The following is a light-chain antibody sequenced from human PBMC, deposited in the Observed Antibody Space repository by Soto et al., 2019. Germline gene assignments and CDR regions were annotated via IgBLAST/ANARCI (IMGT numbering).Light chain of an antibody. Sequence: EIVLTQSPGTLSLSPGERATLSCRASQSVSSSYLAWYQQKPGQAPRLLIYGASSRATGIPERFSGSGSGTDFTLTISRLEPEDFAVYYWQQYGSSPLTFGGGTKGEIK. CDR2: GAS. V-gene: IGKV3-20*01. J-gene: IGKJ4*01. CDR3: QQYGSSPLT. CDR1: QSVSSSY.